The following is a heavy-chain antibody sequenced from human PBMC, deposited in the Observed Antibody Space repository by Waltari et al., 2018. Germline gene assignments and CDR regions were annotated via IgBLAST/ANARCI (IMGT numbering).Heavy chain of an antibody. CDR1: GFTFSSYA. D-gene: IGHD3-3*01. CDR3: AKDRSFRVEWSQFDY. V-gene: IGHV3-23*01. J-gene: IGHJ4*02. Sequence: EVQLLESGGGLVQPGGSLRLSCAASGFTFSSYAMSWVRRAPGKGLEWVSAISGSGGSTYYADSVKGQFTISRDNSKNTLYLQMNSLRAEDTAVYYCAKDRSFRVEWSQFDYWGQGTLVTVSS. CDR2: ISGSGGST.